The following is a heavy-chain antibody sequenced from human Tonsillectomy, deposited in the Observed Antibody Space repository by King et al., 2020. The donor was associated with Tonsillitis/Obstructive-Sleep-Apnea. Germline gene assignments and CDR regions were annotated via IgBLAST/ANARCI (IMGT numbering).Heavy chain of an antibody. CDR2: IYWDDDK. V-gene: IGHV2-5*02. J-gene: IGHJ3*02. CDR3: AHRVMTGRNITMMRGAFDI. D-gene: IGHD3-22*01. CDR1: GFSLSTSGVG. Sequence: TLKESGPTLVKPTQTLTLTCTFSGFSLSTSGVGVGWIRQPPGKALEWLALIYWDDDKRYSPSLKSRLTITKDTSKNQVVLTMTNMDPVDTATYYCAHRVMTGRNITMMRGAFDIWGQGTMVTVSS.